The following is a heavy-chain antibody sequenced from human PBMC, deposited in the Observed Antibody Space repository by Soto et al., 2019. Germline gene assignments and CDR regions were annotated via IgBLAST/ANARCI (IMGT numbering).Heavy chain of an antibody. CDR2: MNPNSGNT. J-gene: IGHJ6*02. CDR3: ARGLWPVFGDYYGMDV. D-gene: IGHD3-16*01. Sequence: QVQLVQSGAEVKKPGASVKVSCKASGYTFTSYDINWVRQATGQGLEWMGWMNPNSGNTGYAQKFQGRVTMTRNTAISTAYMELSGLRSEDTAVYYCARGLWPVFGDYYGMDVWGQGTTVTVSS. CDR1: GYTFTSYD. V-gene: IGHV1-8*01.